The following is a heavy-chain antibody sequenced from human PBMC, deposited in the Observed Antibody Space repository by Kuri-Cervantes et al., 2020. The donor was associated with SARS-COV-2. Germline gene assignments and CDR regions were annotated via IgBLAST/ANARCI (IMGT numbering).Heavy chain of an antibody. V-gene: IGHV1-69*13. J-gene: IGHJ4*02. CDR3: YCAPKEGFDS. CDR1: GGTFSSYA. D-gene: IGHD2-21*01. Sequence: SVKVSCKASGGTFSSYAISWVRQAPGQGLEWMGGIIPIFGTANYAQKFQGRVTITADESTSTAYMELSSLTSEDTAIYYCYCAPKEGFDSWGQGTLVTVSS. CDR2: IIPIFGTA.